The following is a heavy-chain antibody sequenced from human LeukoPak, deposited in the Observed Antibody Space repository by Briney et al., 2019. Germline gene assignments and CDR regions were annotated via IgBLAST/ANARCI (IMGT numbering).Heavy chain of an antibody. Sequence: ASVKASCKAAGYRFTSTYMHWVRQAPGQGLEWMGLINPTGTYTKYAQKFKGRVSMTRATSTSSDYLGLRSLTSEDSAVYYCARDQSGSTTVTVTTDYWYFDVWGRGTLVTVSS. CDR3: ARDQSGSTTVTVTTDYWYFDV. CDR2: INPTGTYT. V-gene: IGHV1-46*01. J-gene: IGHJ2*01. CDR1: GYRFTSTY. D-gene: IGHD4-17*01.